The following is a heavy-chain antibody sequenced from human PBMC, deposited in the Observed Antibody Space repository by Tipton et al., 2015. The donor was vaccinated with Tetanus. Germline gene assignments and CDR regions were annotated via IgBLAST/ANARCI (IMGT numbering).Heavy chain of an antibody. CDR3: ATVGLVTASVKY. Sequence: GLVKPSETLSVTCAAGSLSDFYWSWIRQSPEKGLEWIGEINHRGRTNYNPSLKSRVTMSVDTSKNEFSLNLKSVTAADTAVYYCATVGLVTASVKYWGQGTLVTVSS. D-gene: IGHD2-21*02. V-gene: IGHV4-34*01. CDR1: SLSDFY. CDR2: INHRGRT. J-gene: IGHJ4*01.